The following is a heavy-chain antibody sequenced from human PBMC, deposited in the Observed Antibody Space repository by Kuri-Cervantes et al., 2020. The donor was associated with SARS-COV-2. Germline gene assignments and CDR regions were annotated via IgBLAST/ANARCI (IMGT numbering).Heavy chain of an antibody. D-gene: IGHD6-19*01. Sequence: LKISCAASRFTFRNYGMHWVRQAPGKGLEWVALISYDETYKYYADSVEGRFTISRDNSKNTLYLQMNSLRAEDTAMYYCAAERYEWLAYAYYFDLWGQGTLVTVSS. CDR3: AAERYEWLAYAYYFDL. CDR1: RFTFRNYG. J-gene: IGHJ4*02. CDR2: ISYDETYK. V-gene: IGHV3-30*03.